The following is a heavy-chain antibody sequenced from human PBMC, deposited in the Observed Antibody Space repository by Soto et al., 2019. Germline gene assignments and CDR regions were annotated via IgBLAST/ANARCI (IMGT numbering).Heavy chain of an antibody. CDR2: IYSGGSK. J-gene: IGHJ6*02. V-gene: IGHV3-53*01. CDR1: GFTVSSYY. CDR3: ARAGGAMSARRIYYYYGMDV. Sequence: GGSLRLSCAASGFTVSSYYMSWVRQAPGKGLEWVSVIYSGGSKYYADSVKGRFTISRDNSKNTLYLQMNSLRAEDTAVYYCARAGGAMSARRIYYYYGMDVWGQGTTVTVSS. D-gene: IGHD6-6*01.